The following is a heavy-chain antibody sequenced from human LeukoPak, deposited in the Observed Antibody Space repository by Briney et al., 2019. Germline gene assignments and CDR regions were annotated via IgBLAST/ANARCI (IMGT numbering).Heavy chain of an antibody. V-gene: IGHV5-51*01. CDR1: GYSFTSYW. CDR2: IYPGDSDT. J-gene: IGHJ4*02. D-gene: IGHD2-2*01. Sequence: GESLKISFKGSGYSFTSYWIGWVRPMPGKGLEWMGIIYPGDSDTRYSPSFQGQVTISADKSISTAYLQWSSLKASDTALYYCARWWDVVPDYYFDYWGQGTLVTVSS. CDR3: ARWWDVVPDYYFDY.